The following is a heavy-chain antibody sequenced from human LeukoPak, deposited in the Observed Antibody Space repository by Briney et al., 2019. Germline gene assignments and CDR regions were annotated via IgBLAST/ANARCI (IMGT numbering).Heavy chain of an antibody. CDR1: GYTFTSYA. D-gene: IGHD1-26*01. CDR2: INAGNGNT. CDR3: ARDSGSGNNDY. V-gene: IGHV1-3*01. Sequence: ASVKVSCKASGYTFTSYAMHWVRQAPGQRLEWMGWINAGNGNTKYSQNFQGRVTFISNTSATTAFMELSSLRSEDAAVYYCARDSGSGNNDYWGQGTLVTVSS. J-gene: IGHJ4*02.